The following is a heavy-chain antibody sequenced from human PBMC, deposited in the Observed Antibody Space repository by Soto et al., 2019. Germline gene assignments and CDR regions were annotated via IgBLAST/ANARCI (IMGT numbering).Heavy chain of an antibody. J-gene: IGHJ4*02. CDR1: GFTFSGYW. CDR3: LSSGVAVS. D-gene: IGHD3-10*01. CDR2: IDYVGRAK. Sequence: EVQLVESGGGLVQPGGSLRLSCAASGFTFSGYWMTWVRQAPGKGLEWVAYIDYVGRAKNYVDSEKGRFTNSRDNTRNSLYMQMNTLGAEDTAVYFCLSSGVAVSRGQGTLGTVSS. V-gene: IGHV3-7*05.